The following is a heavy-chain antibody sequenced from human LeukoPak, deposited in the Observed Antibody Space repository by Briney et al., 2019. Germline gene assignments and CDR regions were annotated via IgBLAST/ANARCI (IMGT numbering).Heavy chain of an antibody. V-gene: IGHV3-33*01. CDR3: ARARDGYRTDYFDY. CDR2: IWYDGSNK. CDR1: GFTFSSYG. D-gene: IGHD5-24*01. J-gene: IGHJ4*02. Sequence: GGSLRLSCAASGFTFSSYGMHWVRQAPGKGLEWVAVIWYDGSNKYYANSVKGRFTISRDNSKNTLYLQMNSLRAEDTAVYYCARARDGYRTDYFDYWGQGTLVTVSS.